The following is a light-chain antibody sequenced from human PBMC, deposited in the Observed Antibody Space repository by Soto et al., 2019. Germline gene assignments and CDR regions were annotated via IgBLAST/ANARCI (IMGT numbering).Light chain of an antibody. V-gene: IGLV1-51*01. CDR2: DNN. Sequence: QSVLTQPPSVSAAPGQKVTISCSGSNSNLGNDFVSWFQQLPGTAPKLLIYDNNKRPSGIPDRFSGSKSGTSATLGITGLQTGDEADYYCGTWDNSLTSVVFGGGTQLTVL. J-gene: IGLJ2*01. CDR1: NSNLGNDF. CDR3: GTWDNSLTSVV.